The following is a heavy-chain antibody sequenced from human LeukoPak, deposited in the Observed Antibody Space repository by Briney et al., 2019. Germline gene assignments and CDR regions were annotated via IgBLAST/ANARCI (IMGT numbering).Heavy chain of an antibody. V-gene: IGHV3-43*01. CDR2: INRRGHT. D-gene: IGHD2-21*02. J-gene: IGHJ4*02. Sequence: AGGSLRLSCAASGFTFDRFTIHWVRQTPGKGPEWVSLINRRGHTFYADSVKGRFTISRDNSRNSVFLQMNSLRPEDTALYHCAKEVDCPSDCLFFHSWGQGTLVTVSS. CDR1: GFTFDRFT. CDR3: AKEVDCPSDCLFFHS.